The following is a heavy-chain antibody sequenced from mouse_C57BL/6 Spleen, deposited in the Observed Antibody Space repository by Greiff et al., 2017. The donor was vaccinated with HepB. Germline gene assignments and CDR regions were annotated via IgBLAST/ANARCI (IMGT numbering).Heavy chain of an antibody. CDR2: INPSTGGT. CDR3: ARRGTTVVGYFDV. Sequence: EVQLQQSGPELVKPGASVKISCKASGYSFTGYYMNWVKQSPEKSLEWIGEINPSTGGTTYNQKFKAKATLTVDKSSSTAYMQLKSLTSEDSAVYYCARRGTTVVGYFDVWGTGTTVTVSS. J-gene: IGHJ1*03. V-gene: IGHV1-42*01. D-gene: IGHD1-1*01. CDR1: GYSFTGYY.